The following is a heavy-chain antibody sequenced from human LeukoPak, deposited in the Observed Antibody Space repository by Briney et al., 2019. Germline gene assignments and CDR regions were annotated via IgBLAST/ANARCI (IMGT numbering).Heavy chain of an antibody. CDR1: GGTFISYA. Sequence: ASVKVSCKASGGTFISYAISWVRQAPGQGLEWMGIINPSGGSTSYAQKFQGRVTMTRDTSTSTVYMELSSLRSEDTAVYYCARAGYSYGHFDYWGQGTLVTVSS. V-gene: IGHV1-46*01. CDR2: INPSGGST. D-gene: IGHD5-18*01. J-gene: IGHJ4*02. CDR3: ARAGYSYGHFDY.